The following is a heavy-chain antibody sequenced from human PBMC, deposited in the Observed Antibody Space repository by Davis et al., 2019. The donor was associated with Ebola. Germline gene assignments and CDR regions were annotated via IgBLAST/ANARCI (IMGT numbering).Heavy chain of an antibody. CDR1: GYTFTSYY. V-gene: IGHV1-8*02. D-gene: IGHD3-10*01. CDR2: MNPNSGNT. J-gene: IGHJ4*02. CDR3: TRGENDGSGNYVGDY. Sequence: AASVKVSCKASGYTFTSYYMHWVRQATGQGLEWMGWMNPNSGNTGYAQKFQGRITMTRNISISTAYMELNSLRFEDTAVYYCTRGENDGSGNYVGDYWGQGTLVTVSS.